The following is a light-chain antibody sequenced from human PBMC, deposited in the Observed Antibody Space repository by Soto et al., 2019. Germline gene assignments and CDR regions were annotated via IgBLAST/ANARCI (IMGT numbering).Light chain of an antibody. Sequence: EIQMTQSPSSLSASVGDRVTITCRASQGISNYLAWYQQKPGKVPKLLIYGASTLQLGVPSRLSGSGSGTDFTLIINSLQPEDVATYYCQKYDSAPWTFGQGTKVEIK. CDR3: QKYDSAPWT. V-gene: IGKV1-27*01. CDR1: QGISNY. J-gene: IGKJ1*01. CDR2: GAS.